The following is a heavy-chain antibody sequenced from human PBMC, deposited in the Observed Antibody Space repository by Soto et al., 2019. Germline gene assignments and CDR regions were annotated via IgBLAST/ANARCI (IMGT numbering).Heavy chain of an antibody. CDR2: INSDGSST. V-gene: IGHV3-74*01. CDR3: ERDRCGGGRDMDV. CDR1: GFTFSTYW. Sequence: EVQLVESGGGLVQPGGSLRLSCAASGFTFSTYWIHWVRQAPGKGLVWVSRINSDGSSTNYADSVKGRFTISRDNAKNTLLLQMSGLRAEDTAVYYCERDRCGGGRDMDVWGQGTTVTVSS. D-gene: IGHD2-21*01. J-gene: IGHJ6*02.